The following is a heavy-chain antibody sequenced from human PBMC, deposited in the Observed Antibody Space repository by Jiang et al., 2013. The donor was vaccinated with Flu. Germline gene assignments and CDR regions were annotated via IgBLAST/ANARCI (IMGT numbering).Heavy chain of an antibody. V-gene: IGHV4-39*07. D-gene: IGHD3-10*01. Sequence: ETLSLTCTVSGGSISSGNYFWGWIRQPPGKGLEWIGSIYYSGDTYYNPSLESRVIISVDTSKRQFSLKLTSVTAADTAMYYCARDWGSYYYGSGSYYQALMLDYWGQGTLVTVSA. CDR3: ARDWGSYYYGSGSYYQALMLDY. J-gene: IGHJ4*02. CDR1: GGSISSGNYF. CDR2: IYYSGDT.